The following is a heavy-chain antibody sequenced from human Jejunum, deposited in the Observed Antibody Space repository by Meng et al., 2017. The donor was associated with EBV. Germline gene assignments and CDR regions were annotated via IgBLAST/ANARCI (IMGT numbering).Heavy chain of an antibody. CDR3: AHRRYLRGSWSFGDFDY. J-gene: IGHJ4*02. Sequence: HITFEESGSTLVIPTQTLTLNCTLSGFSISTNGVGVGWIRQLPGKAPEWLALIYWDNDKFYNPSLKSRLTIAKDTSKNQVVLTVTSMDPVDTAIYYCAHRRYLRGSWSFGDFDYWGQGTLVTVSS. CDR1: GFSISTNGVG. V-gene: IGHV2-5*02. D-gene: IGHD3-16*01. CDR2: IYWDNDK.